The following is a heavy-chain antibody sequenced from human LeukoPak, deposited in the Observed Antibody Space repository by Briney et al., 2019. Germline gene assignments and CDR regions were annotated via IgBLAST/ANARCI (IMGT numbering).Heavy chain of an antibody. D-gene: IGHD6-19*01. CDR2: IFHSGST. V-gene: IGHV4-61*01. Sequence: PSETLSLTCTVSGGSVSSGSYYWSWVRQPPGKRLEWIGYIFHSGSTNYNPSLKSRVTISVDTSKNLFSLKLSSVTAADTAVYYCATGRYSSGWYYFDYWGRGTLVTVTS. J-gene: IGHJ4*02. CDR3: ATGRYSSGWYYFDY. CDR1: GGSVSSGSYY.